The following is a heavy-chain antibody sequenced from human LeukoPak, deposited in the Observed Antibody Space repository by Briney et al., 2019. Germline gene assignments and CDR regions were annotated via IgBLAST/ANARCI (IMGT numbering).Heavy chain of an antibody. D-gene: IGHD6-13*01. CDR2: IIPIFGTA. CDR1: GGTFSSYA. J-gene: IGHJ6*03. CDR3: ARSWYIARYYNYYMDA. V-gene: IGHV1-69*06. Sequence: ASVKVSCKASGGTFSSYAISWVRQAPGQGLEWMGGIIPIFGTANYAQKFQGRVTITADKSTSTAYMELSSLRSEDTAVYYCARSWYIARYYNYYMDAWGKGTTVTVSS.